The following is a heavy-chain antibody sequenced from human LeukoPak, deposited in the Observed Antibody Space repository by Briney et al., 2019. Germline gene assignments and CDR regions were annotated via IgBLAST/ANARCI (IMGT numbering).Heavy chain of an antibody. CDR2: IYGGGST. CDR3: ARVKGQWLVMDWFDP. CDR1: GFTVSSNY. J-gene: IGHJ5*02. Sequence: PGGSLRLSCAASGFTVSSNYMSWVRQAPGKGLEWVSVIYGGGSTYYADSVKGRFTISRDSSKNTLYLQMNNLRAEDTAVYYCARVKGQWLVMDWFDPWGQGTLVTVSS. V-gene: IGHV3-66*02. D-gene: IGHD6-19*01.